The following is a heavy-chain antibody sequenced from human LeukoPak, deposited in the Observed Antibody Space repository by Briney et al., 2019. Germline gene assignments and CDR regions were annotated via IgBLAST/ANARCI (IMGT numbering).Heavy chain of an antibody. V-gene: IGHV3-30*02. CDR3: ATDLEMNGSYYYYYMDV. Sequence: PGGSLRLSCAASGFTFSSYGMHWVRQAPGKELEWVAVIWYGGSNKYYADSVKGRFTISRDNSKNTLYLQMNSLRAEDTAVYYYATDLEMNGSYYYYYMDVWGKGTTVTVSS. CDR1: GFTFSSYG. J-gene: IGHJ6*03. CDR2: IWYGGSNK. D-gene: IGHD5-24*01.